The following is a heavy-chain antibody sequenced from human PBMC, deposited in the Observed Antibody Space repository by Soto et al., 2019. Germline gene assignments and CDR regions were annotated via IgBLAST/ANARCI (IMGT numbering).Heavy chain of an antibody. CDR3: ARNVHRIAAAGPGFGY. D-gene: IGHD6-13*01. J-gene: IGHJ4*02. Sequence: PGGSLRLSCAASGFTFSSYSMNWVRQAPGKGLEWVSSISSISSYIYYADSVKGRFTISRDNAKSSLYLQMNSLRAEDTAVYYCARNVHRIAAAGPGFGYWGQGTLVTVSS. CDR1: GFTFSSYS. V-gene: IGHV3-21*01. CDR2: ISSISSYI.